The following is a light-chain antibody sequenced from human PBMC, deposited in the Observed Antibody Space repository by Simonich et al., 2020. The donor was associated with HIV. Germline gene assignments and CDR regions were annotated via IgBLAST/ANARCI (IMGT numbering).Light chain of an antibody. V-gene: IGLV1-40*01. J-gene: IGLJ3*02. CDR2: GYN. Sequence: QSVLTQPPSVSGAPGLRVTISCTGTSSNIGAGYDVHWYQQLPGTAPKLLIHGYNNRPSGVPDRFSGSKSGTSASLAITGLRAEDEADYYCQSYDSSLSGWVFGGGTRVTVL. CDR1: SSNIGAGYD. CDR3: QSYDSSLSGWV.